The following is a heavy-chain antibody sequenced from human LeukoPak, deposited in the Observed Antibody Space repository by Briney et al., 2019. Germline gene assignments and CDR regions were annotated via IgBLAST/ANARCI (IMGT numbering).Heavy chain of an antibody. J-gene: IGHJ5*02. D-gene: IGHD1-26*01. V-gene: IGHV3-7*01. CDR1: GLTFSSYW. CDR3: ARDRVEWELINWFDP. CDR2: IKQDGSEK. Sequence: GGSLRLSCAASGLTFSSYWMSWVRQAPGKGLEWVANIKQDGSEKYYVDSVKGRFTISRDNAKNSLYLQMNSLRAEDTAVYYCARDRVEWELINWFDPWGQGTLVTVSS.